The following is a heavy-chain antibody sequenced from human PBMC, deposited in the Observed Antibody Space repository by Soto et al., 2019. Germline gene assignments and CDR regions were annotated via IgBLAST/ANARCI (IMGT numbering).Heavy chain of an antibody. J-gene: IGHJ6*03. D-gene: IGHD2-2*01. CDR3: EARGGPAAKYYMDV. Sequence: QVQLQQWGAGLLKPSETLSLTCAVYGGSFSGYYWSWIRQPPGKGLEWIGEINHSGSTNYNPSLKSRVTISVDTSKNQFSLKLSSVTAAYTAVYYCEARGGPAAKYYMDVWGKGTTVTVSS. V-gene: IGHV4-34*01. CDR1: GGSFSGYY. CDR2: INHSGST.